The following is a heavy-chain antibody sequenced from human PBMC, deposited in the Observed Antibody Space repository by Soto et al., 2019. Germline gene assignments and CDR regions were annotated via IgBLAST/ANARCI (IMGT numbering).Heavy chain of an antibody. CDR1: AYTVTSYY. V-gene: IGHV1-2*02. CDR3: ASGYSYGGLDS. D-gene: IGHD5-18*01. J-gene: IGHJ4*02. CDR2: INLHSGCT. Sequence: VKVSGTASAYTVTSYYMHLVRQVPGQGLEWMGWINLHSGCTNFAQKFQGRVTITADEFTSTAYMELSSLRSDDTPVYYCASGYSYGGLDSWAQGPLLTIYS.